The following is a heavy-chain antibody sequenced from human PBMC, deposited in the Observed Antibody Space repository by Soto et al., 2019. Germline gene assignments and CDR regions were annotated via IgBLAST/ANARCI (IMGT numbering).Heavy chain of an antibody. CDR2: IGTAGDT. J-gene: IGHJ3*02. Sequence: EVQLVESGGGLVQPGGSLRLSCAASGFTFSSYDMHWVRQATGKGLEWVSAIGTAGDTYYPGSVKGRFTISRENAKNSLYLQMNSLRAGDTAVYYCARAGGYCSGGSCNSGAFDIWGQGTMVTVSS. V-gene: IGHV3-13*01. CDR3: ARAGGYCSGGSCNSGAFDI. CDR1: GFTFSSYD. D-gene: IGHD2-15*01.